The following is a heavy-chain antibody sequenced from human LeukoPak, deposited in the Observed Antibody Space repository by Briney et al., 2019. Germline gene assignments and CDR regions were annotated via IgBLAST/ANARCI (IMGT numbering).Heavy chain of an antibody. CDR3: ATLDYYDSSGYYPQYFQH. V-gene: IGHV1-24*01. J-gene: IGHJ1*01. CDR2: FDPEDGET. CDR1: GYTLTELS. D-gene: IGHD3-22*01. Sequence: ASVKVSCKISGYTLTELSMHWVRQAPGKGLEWMGGFDPEDGETIYAQKFQGRVTMTEDTSTDTAYMELSSLRSEDTAVYYCATLDYYDSSGYYPQYFQHWGQGTLVTVSS.